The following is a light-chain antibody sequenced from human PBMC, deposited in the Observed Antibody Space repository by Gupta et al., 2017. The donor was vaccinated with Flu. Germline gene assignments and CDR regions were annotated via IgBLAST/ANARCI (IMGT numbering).Light chain of an antibody. CDR1: TSNIGNNY. CDR3: GTWDSSLSAWV. V-gene: IGLV1-51*02. J-gene: IGLJ3*02. Sequence: KVTISCSGSTSNIGNNYVSWYQHLPGTAPKLLIYESNKRPSGIPDRFSGSKSGTSATLGITGLQTGDEADYYCGTWDSSLSAWVFGGGTKLTVL. CDR2: ESN.